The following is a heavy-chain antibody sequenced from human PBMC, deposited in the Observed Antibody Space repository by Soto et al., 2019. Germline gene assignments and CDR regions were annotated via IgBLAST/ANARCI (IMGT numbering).Heavy chain of an antibody. D-gene: IGHD3-22*01. CDR3: ARGPFKYYYDSSGTPFDY. CDR2: INHSGST. CDR1: GGSFSGYD. J-gene: IGHJ4*02. V-gene: IGHV4-34*01. Sequence: SETLSLTCAVYGGSFSGYDWSWIRQPPGKGLEWIGEINHSGSTNYNPSLKSRVTISVDTSKNQFSLKLSSVTAADTAVYYCARGPFKYYYDSSGTPFDYWGQGTLVTVSS.